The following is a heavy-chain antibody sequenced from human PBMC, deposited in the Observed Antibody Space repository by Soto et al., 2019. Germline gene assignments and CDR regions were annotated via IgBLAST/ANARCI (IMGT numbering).Heavy chain of an antibody. D-gene: IGHD3-22*01. V-gene: IGHV4-30-4*01. J-gene: IGHJ5*02. CDR2: TYYSGDT. CDR3: ARIVMNYYRLTS. Sequence: PSETLSLTCSLSGGSVNSADYYWSWIRQPPGKGLEWIGYTYYSGDTFYNPSLKSRVAITQDTTKNQFSLSLRSVTAAATAVYSCARIVMNYYRLTSWGQGTMVTVSP. CDR1: GGSVNSADYY.